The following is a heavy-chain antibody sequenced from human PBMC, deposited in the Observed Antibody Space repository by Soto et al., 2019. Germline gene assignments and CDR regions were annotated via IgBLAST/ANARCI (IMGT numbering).Heavy chain of an antibody. CDR2: IKSKTDGGTT. CDR1: GFTFSNAW. J-gene: IGHJ4*02. Sequence: EVQLVESGGGLVKPGGSLRLSCAASGFTFSNAWMSWVRQAPGKGLEWVGRIKSKTDGGTTDYAAPVKGRFTISRDDSKNTLYLPMNSLKTEDTAVYYCTTDGDPHGDYVFDYWGQGTLVTVSS. V-gene: IGHV3-15*01. D-gene: IGHD4-17*01. CDR3: TTDGDPHGDYVFDY.